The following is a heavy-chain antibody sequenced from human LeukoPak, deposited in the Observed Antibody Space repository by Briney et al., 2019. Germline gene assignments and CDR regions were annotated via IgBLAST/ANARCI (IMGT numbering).Heavy chain of an antibody. Sequence: GGSLRLSXAASGFTFSSYSMNWVRQAPGKGLEWVSSISSSSSYIYYADSVKGRFTISRDNAKNSLYLQMNSLRAEDTAVYYCASNQQWLVGGHDYWGQGTLVTVSS. V-gene: IGHV3-21*01. J-gene: IGHJ4*02. D-gene: IGHD6-19*01. CDR1: GFTFSSYS. CDR3: ASNQQWLVGGHDY. CDR2: ISSSSSYI.